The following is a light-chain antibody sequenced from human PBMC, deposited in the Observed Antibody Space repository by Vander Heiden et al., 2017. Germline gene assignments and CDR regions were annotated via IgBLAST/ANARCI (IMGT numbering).Light chain of an antibody. CDR3: VLYMGSGISI. CDR2: TTN. V-gene: IGLV8-61*01. Sequence: QTVVTQEPSSSVSPGGTVTLTCGLSSGSVSTSYFPIWYQQTPGQAPRTLIYTTNTRSSGVPDRFSGSILGNKAALTITGAQADDESDYYCVLYMGSGISIFGGGTKLTGL. J-gene: IGLJ2*01. CDR1: SGSVSTSYF.